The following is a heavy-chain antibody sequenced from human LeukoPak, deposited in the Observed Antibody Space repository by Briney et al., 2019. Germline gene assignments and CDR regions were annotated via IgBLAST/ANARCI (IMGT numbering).Heavy chain of an antibody. Sequence: KAGGSLRLSCAASGFTFSSYSMNWVRQAPGKGLEWVSSISSSSSYIYYADSVKGRFTISRDNAKNSLYLQMNSLRAEDTAVYYCAREGSYRSSTSSFDYWGQGTLVTVSS. CDR3: AREGSYRSSTSSFDY. D-gene: IGHD2-2*01. J-gene: IGHJ4*02. CDR1: GFTFSSYS. V-gene: IGHV3-21*01. CDR2: ISSSSSYI.